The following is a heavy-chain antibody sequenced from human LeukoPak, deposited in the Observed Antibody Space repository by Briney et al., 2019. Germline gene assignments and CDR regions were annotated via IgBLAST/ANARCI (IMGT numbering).Heavy chain of an antibody. CDR3: ARDPDPYYYGSGLSYAFDI. CDR2: ISSGGSTI. V-gene: IGHV3-48*03. CDR1: GFTFSSYG. J-gene: IGHJ3*02. D-gene: IGHD3-10*01. Sequence: PGGSLRLSCAASGFTFSSYGMNWVRQAPGKGLEWVSYISSGGSTIYYADSVKGRFTISRDNAENSLYLQMNSLRAEDTAVYYCARDPDPYYYGSGLSYAFDIWGQGTMVTVSS.